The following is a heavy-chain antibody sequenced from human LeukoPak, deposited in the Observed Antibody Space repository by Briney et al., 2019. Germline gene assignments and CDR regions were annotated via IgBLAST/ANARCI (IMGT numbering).Heavy chain of an antibody. J-gene: IGHJ3*02. D-gene: IGHD3-22*01. CDR3: ARGSKKTYYYDSSGYMAFDI. Sequence: SETLSLTCTVSGYSISSGYYWGWIRQPPGKGLEWIGSIYHSGSTYYNPSLKSRVTISVDTSKNQFSLKLSSVTAADTAVYYCARGSKKTYYYDSSGYMAFDIWGPGTMVTVSS. V-gene: IGHV4-38-2*02. CDR1: GYSISSGYY. CDR2: IYHSGST.